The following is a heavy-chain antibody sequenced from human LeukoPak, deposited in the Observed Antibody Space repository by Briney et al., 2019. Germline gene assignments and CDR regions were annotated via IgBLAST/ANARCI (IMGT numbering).Heavy chain of an antibody. V-gene: IGHV3-9*01. D-gene: IGHD4-17*01. J-gene: IGHJ4*02. CDR3: AKVGYGDYPGYFDY. CDR1: GFTFDDYA. CDR2: ISWNSGSI. Sequence: GGSLRLSCAASGFTFDDYAMHWVRQAPGKGLEWVSGISWNSGSIGYVDSVKGRFTISRDNAKNSLYLQMNSLRAEDTALYYCAKVGYGDYPGYFDYWGQGTLVTVSS.